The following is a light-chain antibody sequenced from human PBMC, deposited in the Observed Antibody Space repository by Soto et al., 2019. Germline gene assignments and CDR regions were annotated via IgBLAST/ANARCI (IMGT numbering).Light chain of an antibody. Sequence: DVVMTQSPLSLPVTLGQPASISCTSSQGLVYSDGNTHLIWFLQRPGQSPRRLIYNVSKRGSGVTDRFSGSGSGTDFTLKISRVEAEDIGTYYCMQGTHWPYTFGQGTKREIK. CDR2: NVS. V-gene: IGKV2-30*01. CDR3: MQGTHWPYT. CDR1: QGLVYSDGNTH. J-gene: IGKJ2*01.